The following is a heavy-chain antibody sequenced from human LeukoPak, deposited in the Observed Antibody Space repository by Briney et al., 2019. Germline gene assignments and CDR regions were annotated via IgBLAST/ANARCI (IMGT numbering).Heavy chain of an antibody. CDR1: GYTFTSYD. Sequence: GASVKVSCKASGYTFTSYDINWVRQATGQGLEWMGWMNPNSGNTGYAQKFQGRVTMTRNTSISTAYMELSSLRSEDTAVYYCARVGGVGSGPPSPRYYYYYGMDVWGQGTTVTVSS. CDR2: MNPNSGNT. J-gene: IGHJ6*02. CDR3: ARVGGVGSGPPSPRYYYYYGMDV. D-gene: IGHD3-10*01. V-gene: IGHV1-8*01.